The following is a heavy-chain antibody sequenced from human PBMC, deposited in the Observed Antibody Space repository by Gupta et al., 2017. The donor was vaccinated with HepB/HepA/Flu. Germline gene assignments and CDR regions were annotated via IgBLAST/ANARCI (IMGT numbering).Heavy chain of an antibody. D-gene: IGHD2-2*01. Sequence: EVLLLESGGGLVQPGGSLRLSCAASGFTFSGYAMSWVRQAPGKGLEWVSTSSGSGGSTFYADSVKGRFTISRDNSKNTLYVQMNSLRAEETAVYYCAKHEDCARTSCYIDSWGQGTLVTVSS. V-gene: IGHV3-23*01. CDR3: AKHEDCARTSCYIDS. CDR1: GFTFSGYA. J-gene: IGHJ4*02. CDR2: SSGSGGST.